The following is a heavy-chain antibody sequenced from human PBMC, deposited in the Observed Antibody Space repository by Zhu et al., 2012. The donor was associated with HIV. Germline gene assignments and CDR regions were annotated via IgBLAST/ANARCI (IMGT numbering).Heavy chain of an antibody. D-gene: IGHD3-16*01. CDR3: ARVLGGXALDI. CDR1: GYFISSGYY. J-gene: IGHJ3*02. V-gene: IGHV4-38-2*02. CDR2: IYHSGST. Sequence: QVQLQESGPGLVKPSETLSLTCTVSGYFISSGYYWGWIRQPPGKGLEWIGNIYHSGSTYYNSSLKSRVTISVDTSKNQFSLKLSSVTAADTAVYYCARVLGGXALDIWGQGTMVTVSS.